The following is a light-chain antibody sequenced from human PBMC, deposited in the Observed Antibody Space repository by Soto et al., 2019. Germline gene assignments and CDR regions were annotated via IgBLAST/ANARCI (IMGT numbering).Light chain of an antibody. CDR2: GAS. J-gene: IGKJ5*01. V-gene: IGKV3-20*01. CDR3: QQYRSSPPIT. CDR1: QSVSTY. Sequence: EVVLTQSPATMSLYPGEGATLSCRASQSVSTYLAWYQQKPGQAPRLLIYGASGRATGIPDRFSGSGSGTDFTLAISRLEPEDFAVYYCQQYRSSPPITFGQGTRLEIK.